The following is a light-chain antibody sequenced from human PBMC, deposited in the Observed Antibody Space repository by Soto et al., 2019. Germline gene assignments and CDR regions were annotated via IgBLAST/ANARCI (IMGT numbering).Light chain of an antibody. CDR1: KLGDKY. V-gene: IGLV3-1*01. CDR3: QAWDSSTVV. CDR2: QDS. Sequence: SYELTQPPSVSVSPGQTASITCSGDKLGDKYACWYQQKPGQSPVLVIYQDSKRPSGIPERFSGSNSGNTATLTISGTQAMDEADYYCQAWDSSTVVFVTGTKVTVL. J-gene: IGLJ1*01.